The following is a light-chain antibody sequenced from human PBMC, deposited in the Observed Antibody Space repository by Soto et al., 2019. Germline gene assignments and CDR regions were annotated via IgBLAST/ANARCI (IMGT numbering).Light chain of an antibody. CDR1: SSDVGGYSY. V-gene: IGLV2-14*01. CDR2: DVS. J-gene: IGLJ2*01. CDR3: SSYTSSSTVV. Sequence: QSALTQPASVSGSPGQSITISCTGTSSDVGGYSYVSWYQQHPGKAPKLIIYDVSNRPSGVSNRFSGSKSGNTASLTISGLQAEDEADYYCSSYTSSSTVVFGGGTKRTVL.